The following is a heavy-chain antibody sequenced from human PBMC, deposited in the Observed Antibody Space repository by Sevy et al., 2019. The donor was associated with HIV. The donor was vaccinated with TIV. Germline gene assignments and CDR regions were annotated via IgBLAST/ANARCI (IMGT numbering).Heavy chain of an antibody. V-gene: IGHV3-13*01. CDR2: IGTAGDT. J-gene: IGHJ4*02. D-gene: IGHD3-22*01. Sequence: GGSLRLTCAASGFTFSSYDMHWVHQATGKGLEWVSAIGTAGDTYYPGSVKGRFTISRENAKNSLYLQMNSLRAGDTAVYYCARARRYYYDSSGLPTYYFDYWVQGTLVTVSS. CDR1: GFTFSSYD. CDR3: ARARRYYYDSSGLPTYYFDY.